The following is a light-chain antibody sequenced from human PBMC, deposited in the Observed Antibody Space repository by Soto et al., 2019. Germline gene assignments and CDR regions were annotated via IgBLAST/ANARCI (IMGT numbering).Light chain of an antibody. CDR2: GVT. CDR3: SSYTSASTLLYL. V-gene: IGLV2-14*01. Sequence: QSALTQPASVSGSPGPSITISCTGTSSDVGGYNYVSWYQQHTGIAPKLLIYGVTNRPSGVSTLFSGSKSGNTASLTISGLQAEDEADYHCSSYTSASTLLYLFGTGTKVTVL. J-gene: IGLJ1*01. CDR1: SSDVGGYNY.